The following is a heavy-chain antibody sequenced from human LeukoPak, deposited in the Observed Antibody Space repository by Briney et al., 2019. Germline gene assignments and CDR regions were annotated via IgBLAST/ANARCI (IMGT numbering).Heavy chain of an antibody. CDR2: INHSGST. CDR1: GGSFSGYY. Sequence: SETLSLTCAVYGGSFSGYYWSWIRQPPGKGLEWIGEINHSGSTNYNPSLTSRVTISVDTSKNQFSLKLSSVTAADTAVYYCARLGPIVVVPAAKRHAFDIWGQGTMVTVSS. V-gene: IGHV4-34*01. J-gene: IGHJ3*02. CDR3: ARLGPIVVVPAAKRHAFDI. D-gene: IGHD2-2*01.